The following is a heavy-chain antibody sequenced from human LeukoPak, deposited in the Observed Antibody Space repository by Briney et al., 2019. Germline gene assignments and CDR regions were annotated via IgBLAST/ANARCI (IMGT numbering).Heavy chain of an antibody. D-gene: IGHD3-16*01. V-gene: IGHV1-18*01. CDR2: ISSNNGNT. Sequence: ASVKVSCKASGYTFTSHGISWVRQATGQGLEWMGWISSNNGNTKYAQKFQGRVTMTTETSTSTAYMELRSLRSDDTAVYYCARDEGGPVNYWGQGTLVTVSS. CDR3: ARDEGGPVNY. CDR1: GYTFTSHG. J-gene: IGHJ4*02.